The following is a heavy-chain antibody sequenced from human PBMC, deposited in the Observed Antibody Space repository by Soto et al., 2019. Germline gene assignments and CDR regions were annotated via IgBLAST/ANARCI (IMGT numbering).Heavy chain of an antibody. CDR2: VYWDDDK. CDR1: GFSLSTSGAA. Sequence: QITLKESGPTLVNPTQNLTLTCTFSGFSLSTSGAAVGWIRQPPGKALEWLALVYWDDDKRYSPSIKNSVTITKDTSKNQVVLTLTNAEPVDTATYYCADRQVVKFFGLVTQTDVWFDSWGKGTLVTVPS. V-gene: IGHV2-5*02. D-gene: IGHD3-3*01. CDR3: ADRQVVKFFGLVTQTDVWFDS. J-gene: IGHJ5*01.